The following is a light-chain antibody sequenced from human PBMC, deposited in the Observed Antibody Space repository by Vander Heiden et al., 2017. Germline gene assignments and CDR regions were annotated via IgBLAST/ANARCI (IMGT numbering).Light chain of an antibody. Sequence: EIVLTQSPGTLSLSPGERATLSCRASRSVSSNYLAWYQQKPGQAPRLLIYAASTSATGMPDRFSGSGSGTDFTLTITRLEPEDFALDYCQQYGSSPLFSFGPGTKVDIK. CDR2: AAS. J-gene: IGKJ3*01. V-gene: IGKV3-20*01. CDR1: RSVSSNY. CDR3: QQYGSSPLFS.